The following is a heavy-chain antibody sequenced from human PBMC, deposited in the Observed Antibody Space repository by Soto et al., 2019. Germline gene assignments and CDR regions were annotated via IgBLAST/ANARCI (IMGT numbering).Heavy chain of an antibody. V-gene: IGHV4-31*03. CDR2: IYYSGST. D-gene: IGHD3-10*01. J-gene: IGHJ5*02. Sequence: QVQLQESGPGLVKPSQTLSLTCTVSGGSISSGGYYWSWIRQHPGKGLEWIGYIYYSGSTYYNPSLKSRVTISVDTSKNQFSLKLSSVTAADTAVYYCARWTSSDGSGSLDWFDPWGQGTLVTVSS. CDR1: GGSISSGGYY. CDR3: ARWTSSDGSGSLDWFDP.